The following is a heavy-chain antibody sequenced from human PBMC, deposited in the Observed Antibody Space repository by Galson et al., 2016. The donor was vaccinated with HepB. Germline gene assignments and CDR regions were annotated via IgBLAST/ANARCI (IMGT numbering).Heavy chain of an antibody. V-gene: IGHV3-11*01. CDR2: IGTSGNTI. Sequence: SLRLSCAASGFTFSDYYMSWIRQAPGKGLEWVSYIGTSGNTIYYVDSVKGRFTISRDNAKNSLYLQMNSLRAEDTAVYYCASELDLGSGSYPSWGQGTLVSVSS. J-gene: IGHJ4*02. CDR1: GFTFSDYY. CDR3: ASELDLGSGSYPS. D-gene: IGHD3-10*01.